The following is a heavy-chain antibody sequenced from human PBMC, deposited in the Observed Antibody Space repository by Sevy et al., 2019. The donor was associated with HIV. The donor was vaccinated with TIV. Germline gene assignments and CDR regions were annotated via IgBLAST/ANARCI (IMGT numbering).Heavy chain of an antibody. V-gene: IGHV3-72*01. CDR2: IRNEADSYTT. J-gene: IGHJ4*02. CDR3: TTHAGIAAAGRVFDY. CDR1: GFTFSDHY. D-gene: IGHD6-13*01. Sequence: GGSLRLSCAASGFTFSDHYMEWVRQAPGKGLEWVGRIRNEADSYTTEYAASVKGRFTISRDDSENSLYLLMNSLKTEDTDVYYCTTHAGIAAAGRVFDYWGQGTLVTVSS.